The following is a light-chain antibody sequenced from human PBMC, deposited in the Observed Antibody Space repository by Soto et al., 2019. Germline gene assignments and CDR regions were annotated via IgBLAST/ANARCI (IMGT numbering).Light chain of an antibody. CDR3: QQYGSSLWT. CDR2: GAS. CDR1: QSISRY. Sequence: DIQMTQSPSSLSASVGDRVTITCRASQSISRYLNWYQQKPGKAPELLIYGASSRATGIPDRFSGSGSGTDFTLTISRLEPEDFAVYYCQQYGSSLWTFGQGTKVEIK. V-gene: IGKV1-39*01. J-gene: IGKJ1*01.